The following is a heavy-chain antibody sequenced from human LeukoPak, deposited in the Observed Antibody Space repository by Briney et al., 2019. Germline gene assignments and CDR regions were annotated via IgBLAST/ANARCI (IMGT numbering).Heavy chain of an antibody. CDR2: ISASGYST. CDR3: AKDVYNWNFYFDY. D-gene: IGHD1-7*01. V-gene: IGHV3-23*01. CDR1: GFTFSSYA. Sequence: GGSLRLSCAASGFTFSSYAMSWVRQAPGKGLEWVSAISASGYSTYYADSVKGRFTISRDNSKKTLYLQTNSLRAEDTAIFYCAKDVYNWNFYFDYWGQGTLVTVSS. J-gene: IGHJ4*02.